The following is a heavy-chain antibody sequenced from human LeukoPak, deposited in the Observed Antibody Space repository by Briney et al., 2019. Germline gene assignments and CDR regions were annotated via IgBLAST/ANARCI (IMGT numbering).Heavy chain of an antibody. CDR2: IYYSGST. J-gene: IGHJ4*02. CDR1: GGSISSGGYY. V-gene: IGHV4-31*03. D-gene: IGHD3-3*01. Sequence: PSETLSLTCTVSGGSISSGGYYWSWIRQHPGKGLEWIGYIYYSGSTYYNPSLKSRVTISVDTSKNQFSLKLSSVTAADTAVYYCARAGSRHLSLRFSEWRGGFDYWGQGTLVTVSS. CDR3: ARAGSRHLSLRFSEWRGGFDY.